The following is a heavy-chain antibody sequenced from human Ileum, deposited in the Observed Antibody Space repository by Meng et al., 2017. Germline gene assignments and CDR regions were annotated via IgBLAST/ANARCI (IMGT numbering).Heavy chain of an antibody. Sequence: GGSLRLSCTVPGLTFSEAWMNWVRQAPGKGLEWVGRIKAKLAGETTEYAAPAKGRFTISRDDSKNSLYLQLNTLKTEDTAVYFCTTDPRWGNWGQGTMVTVSS. J-gene: IGHJ3*01. CDR2: IKAKLAGETT. D-gene: IGHD4-23*01. CDR1: GLTFSEAW. CDR3: TTDPRWGN. V-gene: IGHV3-15*01.